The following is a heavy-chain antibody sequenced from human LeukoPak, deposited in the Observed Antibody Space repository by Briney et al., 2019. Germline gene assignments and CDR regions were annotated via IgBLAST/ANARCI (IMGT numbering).Heavy chain of an antibody. Sequence: SQTLSLTCAISGDSVSSGSAAWNWNRQSPSRGLEWLGRTYYRSKWYNDYVASVKGRISINPDTSKNQFSLQLNSVTPEDTAVYYCARSLGSTSGWRTFDYWGQGTLVTVSS. CDR3: ARSLGSTSGWRTFDY. CDR1: GDSVSSGSAA. V-gene: IGHV6-1*01. J-gene: IGHJ4*02. CDR2: TYYRSKWYN. D-gene: IGHD6-19*01.